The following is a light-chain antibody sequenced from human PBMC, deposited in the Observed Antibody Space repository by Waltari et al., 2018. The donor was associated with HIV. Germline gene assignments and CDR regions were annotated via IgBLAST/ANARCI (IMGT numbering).Light chain of an antibody. CDR3: SSYTSFSTVL. V-gene: IGLV2-23*01. J-gene: IGLJ2*01. CDR1: SSDVWTYSL. CDR2: EGN. Sequence: QSALTQSASVSGSPGQSITISCTGTSSDVWTYSLVSWYQHHPVKAPKLMIYEGNNRPSGVSKRFSGSKSGNTASLTISGLQAEDEADYYCSSYTSFSTVLFGGGTKLTVL.